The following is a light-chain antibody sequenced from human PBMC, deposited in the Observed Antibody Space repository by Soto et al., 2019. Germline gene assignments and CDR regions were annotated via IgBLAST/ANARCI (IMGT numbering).Light chain of an antibody. CDR2: EAS. CDR1: KTISTY. Sequence: IQMTQSPSSLSPSVGDKVSISCRASKTISTYLNWYQQKPGKAPKLLIYEASILQSGVPSRFSASGSGTDFTLTINSLQPEDFATFYCQQIYSPPYTFGQGTKLEIK. V-gene: IGKV1-39*01. CDR3: QQIYSPPYT. J-gene: IGKJ2*01.